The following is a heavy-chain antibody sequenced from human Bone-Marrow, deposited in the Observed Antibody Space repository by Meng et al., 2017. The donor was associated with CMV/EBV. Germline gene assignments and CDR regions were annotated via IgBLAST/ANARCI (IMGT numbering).Heavy chain of an antibody. CDR3: ARASSSSYYGMDV. Sequence: GESLKISCAVSGFTFSTYSMNWVRQAPGQGLEWVSSISSTSSYIYYADSVEGRFTISRDNAKNSLYLQMNSQRAEDTAVYYCARASSSSYYGMDVWGQGTTVTGSS. D-gene: IGHD6-13*01. J-gene: IGHJ6*02. CDR2: ISSTSSYI. V-gene: IGHV3-21*01. CDR1: GFTFSTYS.